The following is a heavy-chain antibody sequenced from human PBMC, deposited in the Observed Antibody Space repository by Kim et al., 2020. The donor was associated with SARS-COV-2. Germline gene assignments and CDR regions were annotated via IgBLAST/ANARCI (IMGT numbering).Heavy chain of an antibody. D-gene: IGHD2-21*01. J-gene: IGHJ4*02. V-gene: IGHV3-33*03. Sequence: YADSERGRLTISRDTSKNTLYLQMNSVTAEDTAVYYCSKEDTPPVIVVPVWGQGTLVTVSS. CDR3: SKEDTPPVIVVPV.